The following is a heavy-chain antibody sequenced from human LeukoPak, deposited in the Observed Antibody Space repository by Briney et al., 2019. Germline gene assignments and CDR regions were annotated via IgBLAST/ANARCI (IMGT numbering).Heavy chain of an antibody. J-gene: IGHJ5*02. D-gene: IGHD6-13*01. CDR3: ARHGDSSSWYNWFDP. CDR2: IYYSGST. Sequence: SETLSLTCTVSGGSISSGDYYWSWIRQPPGKGLEWIGYIYYSGSTYYNPSLKSRVTISVDTSKNQFSLKLSSVTAADTAVYYCARHGDSSSWYNWFDPWGQGTQVTVSS. CDR1: GGSISSGDYY. V-gene: IGHV4-30-4*01.